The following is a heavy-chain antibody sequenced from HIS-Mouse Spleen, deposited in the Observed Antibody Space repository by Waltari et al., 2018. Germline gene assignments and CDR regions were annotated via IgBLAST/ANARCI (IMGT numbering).Heavy chain of an antibody. V-gene: IGHV3-30*18. Sequence: QVQLVESGGGVVQPGRSLRLSCAASGFTFSSYGMHWVRQAPGKGLEWVADLSYDGSNKYYADSVKGRFTISRDNSKNTLYLQMNSLRAEDTAVYYCAKDKHHAFDYWGQGTLVTVSS. CDR3: AKDKHHAFDY. CDR1: GFTFSSYG. J-gene: IGHJ4*02. CDR2: LSYDGSNK.